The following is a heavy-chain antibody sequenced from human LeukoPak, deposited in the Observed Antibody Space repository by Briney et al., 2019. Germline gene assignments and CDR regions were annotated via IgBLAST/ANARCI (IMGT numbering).Heavy chain of an antibody. J-gene: IGHJ6*03. CDR3: AKVSGSSYYMDV. Sequence: GGSLRLSCAASGFSFSSNPMRWVRQAPGKGLEWVSAISAGGDTKYYADSVKGRFTISRDNSKNTLYLQMNSLRAEDTAVYYCAKVSGSSYYMDVWGKGTTVAVSS. CDR1: GFSFSSNP. CDR2: ISAGGDTK. V-gene: IGHV3-23*01.